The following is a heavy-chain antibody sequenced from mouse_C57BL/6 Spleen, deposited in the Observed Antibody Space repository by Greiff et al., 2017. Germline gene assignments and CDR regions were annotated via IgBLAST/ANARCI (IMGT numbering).Heavy chain of an antibody. Sequence: EVQLVESGEGLVKPGGSLKLSCAASGFTFSGYAMSWVRQTPEKRLEWVAYISSGGDYIDYADTVKGRFTISRDNARNTLYLQMSSLKSEDTAMYYCTSYYYGSSGRYFDVWGTGTTVTVSS. CDR2: ISSGGDYI. CDR3: TSYYYGSSGRYFDV. D-gene: IGHD1-1*01. CDR1: GFTFSGYA. J-gene: IGHJ1*03. V-gene: IGHV5-9-1*02.